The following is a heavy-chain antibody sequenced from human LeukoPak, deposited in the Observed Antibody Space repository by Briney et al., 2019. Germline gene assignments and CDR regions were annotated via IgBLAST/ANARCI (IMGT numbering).Heavy chain of an antibody. V-gene: IGHV3-64*01. J-gene: IGHJ4*02. CDR1: GFTFSSYA. D-gene: IGHD3-9*01. Sequence: KTGGSLRLSCAASGFTFSSYAMHWVRQAPGKGLEYVSAISSNGRSTYYANSVKGRFTISRDNSKNTLYLQMGSLRAEDMAVYYCARGGWGAKYYDILTGSSDYDYWGPGTLVTVSS. CDR3: ARGGWGAKYYDILTGSSDYDY. CDR2: ISSNGRST.